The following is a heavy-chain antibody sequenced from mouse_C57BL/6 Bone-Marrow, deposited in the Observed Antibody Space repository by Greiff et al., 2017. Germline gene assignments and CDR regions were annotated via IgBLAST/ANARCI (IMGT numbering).Heavy chain of an antibody. CDR2: IDPENGDT. V-gene: IGHV14-4*01. CDR3: TTYPRMGYFDY. CDR1: GFNIKDDY. J-gene: IGHJ2*01. Sequence: EVQLQESGAELVRPGASVKLSCTASGFNIKDDYMHWVKQRPEQGLEWIGWIDPENGDTEYASKFQGKATITADTSSNTAYLQLSSLTSEDTAVYYCTTYPRMGYFDYWGQGTTLTVSS. D-gene: IGHD2-10*02.